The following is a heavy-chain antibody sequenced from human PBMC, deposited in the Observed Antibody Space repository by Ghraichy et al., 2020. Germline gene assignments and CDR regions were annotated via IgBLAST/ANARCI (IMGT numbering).Heavy chain of an antibody. CDR3: AKGWGGPIRSGTQSGVPLDN. J-gene: IGHJ4*02. V-gene: IGHV3-9*01. Sequence: GGSLRLSCTASGFTFDDYAMHWVRQVPGKGLEWVAGLGSFSGNIAYADSVKGRFTISRDTDKNSLSLQMNSLRTEDTALYYCAKGWGGPIRSGTQSGVPLDNWGQGTLVTVSS. CDR2: LGSFSGNI. D-gene: IGHD3-10*01. CDR1: GFTFDDYA.